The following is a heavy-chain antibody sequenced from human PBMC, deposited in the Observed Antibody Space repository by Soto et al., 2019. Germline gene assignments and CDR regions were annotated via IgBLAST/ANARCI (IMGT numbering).Heavy chain of an antibody. V-gene: IGHV3-23*01. Sequence: EVQLLESGGGLIQPGGSLRLSCAASGFSFSSCAMSWVRQAPGKGLEWVSDISGSGRSTDYADSVKGRFTMSRDNSKNMVFLQMNSLSAEDTAVYYCAKHTLFSDSWYEDYWGQGTLVTVSS. CDR2: ISGSGRST. CDR1: GFSFSSCA. J-gene: IGHJ4*02. CDR3: AKHTLFSDSWYEDY. D-gene: IGHD6-13*01.